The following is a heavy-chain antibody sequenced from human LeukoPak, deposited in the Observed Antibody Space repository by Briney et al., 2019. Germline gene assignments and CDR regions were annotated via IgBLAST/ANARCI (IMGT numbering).Heavy chain of an antibody. CDR1: GFTFSSYG. CDR2: IRYDGSNK. V-gene: IGHV3-30*02. Sequence: GGSLRLSCAASGFTFSSYGMHWVRQAPGKGLEWVAFIRYDGSNKYYADSVKGRFTISRDNSKSTLYLQMNSLRAEDTAVYYCAKDRGGIVGATPSLGWGQGTLVTVSS. CDR3: AKDRGGIVGATPSLG. D-gene: IGHD1-26*01. J-gene: IGHJ4*02.